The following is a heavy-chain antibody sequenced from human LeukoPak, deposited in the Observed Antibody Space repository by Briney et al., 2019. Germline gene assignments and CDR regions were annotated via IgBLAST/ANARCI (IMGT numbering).Heavy chain of an antibody. CDR1: GYTFTGYY. D-gene: IGHD1-7*01. V-gene: IGHV1-2*02. Sequence: EASVKVSCKASGYTFTGYYMHWVRQAPGQGLEWMGWINPNSGGTNYAQKFQGRVTMTRDTSISTAYMELSRLRSDDTAVYYCAINWNYVIWFDPWGQGTLVTVSS. CDR3: AINWNYVIWFDP. CDR2: INPNSGGT. J-gene: IGHJ5*02.